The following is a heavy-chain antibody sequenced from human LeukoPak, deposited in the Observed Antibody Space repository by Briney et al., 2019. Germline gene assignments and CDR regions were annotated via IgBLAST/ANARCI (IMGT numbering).Heavy chain of an antibody. D-gene: IGHD3-22*01. Sequence: SVKVSCKASGGTFSSYAISWVRQAPGQGLEWMGGIIPIFGTANYAQKFQGRVTITADKSTSTAYMELSSLRSEDTAVYYCASTMIGDTYYFDYWGQGTLVTVSS. CDR1: GGTFSSYA. CDR2: IIPIFGTA. V-gene: IGHV1-69*06. CDR3: ASTMIGDTYYFDY. J-gene: IGHJ4*02.